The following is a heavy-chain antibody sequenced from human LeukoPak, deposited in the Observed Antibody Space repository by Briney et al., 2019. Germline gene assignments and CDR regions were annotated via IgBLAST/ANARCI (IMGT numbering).Heavy chain of an antibody. J-gene: IGHJ6*02. CDR2: IKQDGSEK. CDR1: GGSISSGSYY. CDR3: ARDREWGSGSYYNPDYYYGMDV. D-gene: IGHD3-10*01. Sequence: ETLSLTCTVSGGSISSGSYYWSWVRQAPGKGLEWVANIKQDGSEKYYVDSVKGRFTISRDNAKNSLYLQMNSLRAEDTAVYYCARDREWGSGSYYNPDYYYGMDVWGQGTTVTVSS. V-gene: IGHV3-7*03.